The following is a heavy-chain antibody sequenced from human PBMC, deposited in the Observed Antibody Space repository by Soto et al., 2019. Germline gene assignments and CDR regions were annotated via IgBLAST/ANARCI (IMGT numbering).Heavy chain of an antibody. CDR1: GFTFSSYW. CDR3: ARDRWYYYGMDV. CDR2: INSDGSSA. D-gene: IGHD2-15*01. J-gene: IGHJ6*04. Sequence: GGSLRLSCAASGFTFSSYWMYWVRQAPGKGLVWVSRINSDGSSANYADSVKGRFTISRDNAKNTLYLQMNSLRAEDTAVYYCARDRWYYYGMDVWGKGTTVNVSS. V-gene: IGHV3-74*01.